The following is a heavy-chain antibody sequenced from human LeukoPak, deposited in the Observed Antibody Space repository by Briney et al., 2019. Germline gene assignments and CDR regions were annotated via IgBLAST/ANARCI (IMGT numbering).Heavy chain of an antibody. Sequence: GGSLRLSCAASGFTFSSYAMSWVRQAPGKGLKWVSANSGSGGSTYYADSVKGRLTISRDNSKNTLYLQMNSLRAEDTAVYYCAKADYYDFWSGYKVRYSDAFDIWGQGTMVTVSS. CDR3: AKADYYDFWSGYKVRYSDAFDI. V-gene: IGHV3-23*01. J-gene: IGHJ3*02. D-gene: IGHD3-3*01. CDR2: NSGSGGST. CDR1: GFTFSSYA.